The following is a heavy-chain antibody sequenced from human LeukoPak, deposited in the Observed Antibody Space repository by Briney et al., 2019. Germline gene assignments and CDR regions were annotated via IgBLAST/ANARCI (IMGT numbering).Heavy chain of an antibody. CDR2: TYYSGTT. CDR1: GGSLSSYY. D-gene: IGHD6-13*01. V-gene: IGHV4-59*01. CDR3: ARGVYIAAAQYGY. Sequence: SETLSLTCTVSGGSLSSYYWSWIRQPPGKGLEWIGYTYYSGTTNYNPSLKSRVTISVDTSKNQFSLKLSSVTAADTAVYYCARGVYIAAAQYGYWGQGTLVTVSS. J-gene: IGHJ4*02.